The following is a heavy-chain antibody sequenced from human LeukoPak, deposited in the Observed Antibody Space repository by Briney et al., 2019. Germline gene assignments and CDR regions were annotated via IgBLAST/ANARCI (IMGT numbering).Heavy chain of an antibody. Sequence: GGSLRLSCEASGFSFTNTWMSWVRQAPGKGLEWVGRVKSKADDGATDYAAPVQGRFTISRDDSKNTLSLQMNSLKTEDTAVYYCATEGGSGSYYGDDAFDMWGQGTMVTVSS. CDR3: ATEGGSGSYYGDDAFDM. J-gene: IGHJ3*02. D-gene: IGHD3-10*01. CDR2: VKSKADDGAT. V-gene: IGHV3-15*01. CDR1: GFSFTNTW.